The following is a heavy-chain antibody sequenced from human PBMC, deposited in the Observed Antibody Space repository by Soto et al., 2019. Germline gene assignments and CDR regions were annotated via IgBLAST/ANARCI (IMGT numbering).Heavy chain of an antibody. J-gene: IGHJ6*03. CDR1: GYTFTSYG. CDR2: ISAYNGNT. Sequence: QVQLVQSGAEVKKPGASVKVSCKASGYTFTSYGISWVRQAPGQGLEWMGWISAYNGNTNYAQKLQGRVTMTTDTSTSTDYMELRSLRSDDTAVYYCARRAFVTLYYYYYLDVWGKGTTVTVSS. CDR3: ARRAFVTLYYYYYLDV. V-gene: IGHV1-18*01. D-gene: IGHD3-16*01.